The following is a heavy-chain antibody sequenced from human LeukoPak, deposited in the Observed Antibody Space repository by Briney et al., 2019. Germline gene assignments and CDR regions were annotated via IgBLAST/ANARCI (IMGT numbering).Heavy chain of an antibody. CDR1: GFTFSSYS. CDR3: ARDPMYYYGSGSPIDY. D-gene: IGHD3-10*01. V-gene: IGHV3-21*01. Sequence: PGGSLRLSCAASGFTFSSYSMNWVRQAPGKGLEWVSSISSSSSYIYYADSVKGRFTISRDNAKNSLYLQMNSLRAEDTAVYYCARDPMYYYGSGSPIDYWGQGTLVTVSS. J-gene: IGHJ4*02. CDR2: ISSSSSYI.